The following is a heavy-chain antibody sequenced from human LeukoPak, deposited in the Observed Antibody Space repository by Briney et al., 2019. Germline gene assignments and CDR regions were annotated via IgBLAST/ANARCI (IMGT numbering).Heavy chain of an antibody. J-gene: IGHJ4*02. CDR3: ARASITMVRGVINGLGY. D-gene: IGHD3-10*01. CDR2: ISAGNGNT. V-gene: IGHV1-3*01. Sequence: ASVKVSCKASGYAFTSYAMHWVRQAPGQRREWMGWISAGNGNTKYSQKFQGRVTITRDTSASTAYMELSSLRSEDTAVYYCARASITMVRGVINGLGYWGQGTLVTVSS. CDR1: GYAFTSYA.